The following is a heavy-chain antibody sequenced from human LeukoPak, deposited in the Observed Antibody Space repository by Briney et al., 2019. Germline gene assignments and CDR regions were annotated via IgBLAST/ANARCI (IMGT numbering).Heavy chain of an antibody. V-gene: IGHV4-39*07. D-gene: IGHD3-22*01. Sequence: PSETLSLTCTVSGGSISSSTYYWGWIRQPPGMGLEWIGSMYYSGSTYHNPSLKSRVTMSVDTSKNQCSLKLSSVTAADTAVYYCARTKYYYDSSGYSNDRYYYYYMDVWGKGTTVTVSS. CDR2: MYYSGST. J-gene: IGHJ6*03. CDR1: GGSISSSTYY. CDR3: ARTKYYYDSSGYSNDRYYYYYMDV.